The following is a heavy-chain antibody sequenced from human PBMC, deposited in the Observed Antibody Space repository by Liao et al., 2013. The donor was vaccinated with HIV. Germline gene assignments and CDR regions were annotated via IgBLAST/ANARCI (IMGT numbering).Heavy chain of an antibody. CDR2: IDFSGST. CDR1: GAFTPTTETMLY. CDR3: ARVLGAMHGRAYWYFDV. J-gene: IGHJ2*01. V-gene: IGHV4-39*07. Sequence: QLQLQESGPGLVKPSETLSLTCTVSGAFTPTTETMLYWGWIRQPPGKGLEWIGSIDFSGSTAYNPSLESRVSLSVDTSKTAFSLKLTSVTPADTAFYYCARVLGAMHGRAYWYFDVWGQAPWSRSPQ. D-gene: IGHD4/OR15-4a*01.